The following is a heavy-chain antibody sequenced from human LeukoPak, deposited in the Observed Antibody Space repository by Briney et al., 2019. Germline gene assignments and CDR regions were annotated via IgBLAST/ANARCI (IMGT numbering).Heavy chain of an antibody. D-gene: IGHD1-26*01. CDR3: ARTIVGAVAFDY. J-gene: IGHJ4*02. CDR2: IYHSGST. Sequence: SETLSLTCAVSGGSISSGGYSWSWIRQPPGKGLEWIGYIYHSGSTYYNPSLKSRVAISVDRSKNQFSLKLSSVTAADTAVYYCARTIVGAVAFDYWGQGTLVTVSS. CDR1: GGSISSGGYS. V-gene: IGHV4-30-2*01.